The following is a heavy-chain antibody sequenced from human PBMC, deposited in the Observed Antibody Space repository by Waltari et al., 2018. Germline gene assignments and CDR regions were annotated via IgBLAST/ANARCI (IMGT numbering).Heavy chain of an antibody. D-gene: IGHD3-3*01. Sequence: EVLLVESGGDLVRPGGSLRLSCAASGFSFSNAWMSWVRQAPGKGLEWVGRIKSKTDGGTTDYAAPVKGRFTISRDDSEDTLYLQMNSLKTEDTAVYYCASHFGDFWSGYFFDYWGQGTLVTVSS. J-gene: IGHJ4*02. V-gene: IGHV3-15*01. CDR1: GFSFSNAW. CDR3: ASHFGDFWSGYFFDY. CDR2: IKSKTDGGTT.